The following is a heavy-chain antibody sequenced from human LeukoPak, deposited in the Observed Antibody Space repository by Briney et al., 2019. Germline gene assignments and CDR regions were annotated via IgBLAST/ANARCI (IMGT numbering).Heavy chain of an antibody. D-gene: IGHD6-19*01. CDR1: GFTFSSYA. CDR2: ISYDGSNK. Sequence: PGGSLRLSCAASGFTFSSYAMHWVRQAPGKGLEWVAVISYDGSNKYYADSVKGRFTISRDNSKNTLYLQMNSLRAEDTAVYYCAKLLAVAGTIDYWGQGTLVTVSS. CDR3: AKLLAVAGTIDY. J-gene: IGHJ4*02. V-gene: IGHV3-30*18.